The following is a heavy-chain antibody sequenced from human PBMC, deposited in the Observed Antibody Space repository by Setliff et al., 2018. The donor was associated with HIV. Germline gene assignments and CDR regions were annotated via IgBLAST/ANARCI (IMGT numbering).Heavy chain of an antibody. Sequence: ASVKVSCKASGYIFTNYYMHWVRQAPGQGLEWMGIINPSGDATTYAQKFQGRVIMTRDTSTNTLYMELSNLRSDDTAVYYCARGGDYDSSGYYVTWGQGSLVTVSS. CDR2: INPSGDAT. CDR1: GYIFTNYY. V-gene: IGHV1-46*01. D-gene: IGHD3-22*01. J-gene: IGHJ4*02. CDR3: ARGGDYDSSGYYVT.